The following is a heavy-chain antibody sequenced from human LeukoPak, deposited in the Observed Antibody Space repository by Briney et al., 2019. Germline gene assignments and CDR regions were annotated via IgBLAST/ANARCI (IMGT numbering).Heavy chain of an antibody. Sequence: SETLSLTCAVYGGSFSGYYWSWIRQHPGKGLEWIGYIYYSGSTYYNPSLKSRVSISVDTSKNQFSLKLSSVTAADTAVYYCARGRSNYYDSSGYYDHYYYGMDVWGQGTTVTVSS. CDR3: ARGRSNYYDSSGYYDHYYYGMDV. V-gene: IGHV4-31*11. D-gene: IGHD3-22*01. J-gene: IGHJ6*02. CDR1: GGSFSGYY. CDR2: IYYSGST.